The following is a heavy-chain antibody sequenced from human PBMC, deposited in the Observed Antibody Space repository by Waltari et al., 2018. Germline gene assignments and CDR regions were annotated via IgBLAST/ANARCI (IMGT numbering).Heavy chain of an antibody. CDR1: GASITSYY. CDR2: ISYSGRT. CDR3: ARERSWFDP. Sequence: QVQLQESGPGLVKPSETLSLTCTVSGASITSYYWSWIRQSPGKGLGWIGDISYSGRTDYGPSLKSRITISLDTSKNQFSLKLTSVTAADTAVYYCARERSWFDPWGPGTLVTVSS. V-gene: IGHV4-59*01. J-gene: IGHJ5*02.